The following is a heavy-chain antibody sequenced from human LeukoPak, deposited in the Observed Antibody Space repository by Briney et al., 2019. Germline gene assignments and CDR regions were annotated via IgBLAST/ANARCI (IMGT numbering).Heavy chain of an antibody. J-gene: IGHJ4*02. Sequence: GESLRISCKGFGYRFTNYWIGWVRQMPGKSLEWMGIIYPGDSDTRYSPSFQGQVTISADKSINTAYLQWSSLKASDTAMYYCVLAGSGSYYFDYWGQGILVTVSS. CDR2: IYPGDSDT. V-gene: IGHV5-51*01. D-gene: IGHD3-10*01. CDR3: VLAGSGSYYFDY. CDR1: GYRFTNYW.